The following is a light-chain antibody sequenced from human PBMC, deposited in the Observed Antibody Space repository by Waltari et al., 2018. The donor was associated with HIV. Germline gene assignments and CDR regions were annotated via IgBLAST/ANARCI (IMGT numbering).Light chain of an antibody. CDR1: RSNLGTYS. CDR3: ATWEHRLNGPI. CDR2: TNN. J-gene: IGLJ2*01. Sequence: QSVLTQPPSASWTPGTRLTTPCSGRRSNLGTYSVNWYQQVPGTAPKLLIYTNNQWPSGVPDRFSGSKSGTSASLAISGLQSEDEADYYCATWEHRLNGPIVGGGTRLTVL. V-gene: IGLV1-44*01.